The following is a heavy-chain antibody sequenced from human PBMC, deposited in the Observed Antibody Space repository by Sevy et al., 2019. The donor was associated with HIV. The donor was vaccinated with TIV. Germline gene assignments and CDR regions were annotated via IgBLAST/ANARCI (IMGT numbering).Heavy chain of an antibody. CDR2: FDPEDGET. D-gene: IGHD3-22*01. CDR3: ATTKDYYESSGCPFDY. CDR1: GYTLSQLS. V-gene: IGHV1-24*01. J-gene: IGHJ4*02. Sequence: ASVKVSCKVSGYTLSQLSMHWVRQAPGKGLEWMGSFDPEDGETLYAQKLQGRVTMTEDTSMDTAYMELNSLRSEDTAVYYCATTKDYYESSGCPFDYWGQGTLVTVSS.